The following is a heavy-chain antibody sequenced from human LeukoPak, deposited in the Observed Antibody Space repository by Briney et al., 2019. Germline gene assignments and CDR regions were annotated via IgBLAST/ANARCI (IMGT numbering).Heavy chain of an antibody. CDR3: ASSQYRGIAAAGTFDY. CDR1: GGSISSYY. J-gene: IGHJ4*02. D-gene: IGHD6-13*01. Sequence: SETLSLTCTASGGSISSYYWSWIRQPAGKGLEWIGRIYTSGSTNYNPSLKSRVTMSVDTSKNQFSLKLSSVTAADTAVYYCASSQYRGIAAAGTFDYWGQGTLVTVSS. CDR2: IYTSGST. V-gene: IGHV4-4*07.